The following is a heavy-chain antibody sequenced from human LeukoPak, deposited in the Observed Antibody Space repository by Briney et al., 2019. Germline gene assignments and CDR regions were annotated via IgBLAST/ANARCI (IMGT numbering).Heavy chain of an antibody. CDR2: IWYDGNTK. CDR3: AKDPCSGGSCYSYYYYYYMDV. CDR1: EFTFSSYG. V-gene: IGHV3-33*06. J-gene: IGHJ6*03. D-gene: IGHD2-15*01. Sequence: PGRSLRLSCAASEFTFSSYGMHWVRQAPGKGLEWVAFIWYDGNTKYYADSVKGRFTISRDNSKNTLYLQMNSLRAEDTAVYYCAKDPCSGGSCYSYYYYYYMDVWGKGTRVTVSS.